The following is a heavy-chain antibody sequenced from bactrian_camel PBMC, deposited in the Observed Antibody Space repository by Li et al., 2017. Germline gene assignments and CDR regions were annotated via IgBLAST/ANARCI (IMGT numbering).Heavy chain of an antibody. CDR3: AKGGTWLSDAGFGY. D-gene: IGHD1*01. CDR2: LNSGGGST. CDR1: GLSFEDYA. J-gene: IGHJ6*01. Sequence: HVQLVESGGDLAQAGGSLRLSCTVSGLSFEDYALSWFRQAPGKEREGVSALNSGGGSTFYADSVKGRFTISRDNAKNTVYLQLNSLQTEDTAMYYCAKGGTWLSDAGFGYWGQGTQVTVS. V-gene: IGHV3S63*01.